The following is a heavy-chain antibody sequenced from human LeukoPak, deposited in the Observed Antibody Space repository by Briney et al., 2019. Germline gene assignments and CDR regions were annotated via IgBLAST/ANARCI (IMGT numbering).Heavy chain of an antibody. Sequence: SETLSLTCTVSGGSISSSSYHWGWVRQPPGKGLEWIGSISYSGTTCYNPSLNSRVTIFGDTSKNQFSLRLSSVTAADTAVYYCASRLVTKYFDYWGQGTPVTVSS. CDR3: ASRLVTKYFDY. CDR1: GGSISSSSYH. V-gene: IGHV4-39*01. D-gene: IGHD2-21*02. CDR2: ISYSGTT. J-gene: IGHJ4*02.